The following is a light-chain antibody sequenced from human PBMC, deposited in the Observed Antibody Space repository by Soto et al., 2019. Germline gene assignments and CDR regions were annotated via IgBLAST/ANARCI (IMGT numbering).Light chain of an antibody. CDR3: QSYDSSLSGSV. Sequence: QPVLTQPPSVSGAPGQRVTISCTGSISNIGAGYDVHWYQQLPGTAPKLLIYGNSNRPSGVPDRFSGSKSGTSASLAITGLQAEDEADYYCQSYDSSLSGSVLGTGTKLTVL. J-gene: IGLJ1*01. CDR1: ISNIGAGYD. CDR2: GNS. V-gene: IGLV1-40*01.